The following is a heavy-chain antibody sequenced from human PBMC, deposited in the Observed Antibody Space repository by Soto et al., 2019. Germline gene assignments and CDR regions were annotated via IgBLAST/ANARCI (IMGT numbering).Heavy chain of an antibody. V-gene: IGHV3-48*01. Sequence: GGSLRLSCAASGFTFSSYSMNWVRQAPGKGLEWVSYISSSSSTIYYADSVKGRFTISRDNAKNSLYLQMNSLRAEDTAVYYCARDPQWGYYYGMDVWGQGTTVTVSS. CDR1: GFTFSSYS. CDR2: ISSSSSTI. D-gene: IGHD1-26*01. J-gene: IGHJ6*02. CDR3: ARDPQWGYYYGMDV.